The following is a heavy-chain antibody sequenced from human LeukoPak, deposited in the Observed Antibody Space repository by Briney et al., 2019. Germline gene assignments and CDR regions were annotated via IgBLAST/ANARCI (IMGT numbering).Heavy chain of an antibody. CDR2: IRYDGSNK. J-gene: IGHJ4*02. CDR3: AKEGGISWFGERNFDY. D-gene: IGHD3-10*01. Sequence: GGSLRLSCAASGFAFSSYGMHWVRQAPGKGLEWVAFIRYDGSNKYYADSVKGRFTISRDNSKNTLYLQMNSLRAEDTAVYYCAKEGGISWFGERNFDYWGQGTLVTVSS. V-gene: IGHV3-30*02. CDR1: GFAFSSYG.